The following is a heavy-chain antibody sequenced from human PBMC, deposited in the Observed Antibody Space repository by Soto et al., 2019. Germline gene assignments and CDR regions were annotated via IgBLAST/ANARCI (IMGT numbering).Heavy chain of an antibody. D-gene: IGHD3-3*01. Sequence: QLQLQESGPGLVKPSETLSLTCTVSGGSISSSSYYWGWIRQPPGKGLEWIGSIYYSGSTYYNPSLKSRVTISVDTSKNQFSLKLSSVAAADTAVYYCASRTIFGVVLGFDPWGQGTLVTVSS. CDR3: ASRTIFGVVLGFDP. V-gene: IGHV4-39*01. J-gene: IGHJ5*02. CDR2: IYYSGST. CDR1: GGSISSSSYY.